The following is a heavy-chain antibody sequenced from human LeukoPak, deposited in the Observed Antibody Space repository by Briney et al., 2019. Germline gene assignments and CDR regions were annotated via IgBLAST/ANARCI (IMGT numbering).Heavy chain of an antibody. CDR1: GFTFSGYW. D-gene: IGHD3-10*01. V-gene: IGHV3-74*01. CDR3: AREVMVRGTAFDI. Sequence: GGSLRLSCAASGFTFSGYWMHWVRQAPGKGLVWVSRINSDGSSTNYADSVKGRFTISRDNAKNTLYLQMNSLRVEDTAVYYCAREVMVRGTAFDIWGQGTMVTVSS. CDR2: INSDGSST. J-gene: IGHJ3*02.